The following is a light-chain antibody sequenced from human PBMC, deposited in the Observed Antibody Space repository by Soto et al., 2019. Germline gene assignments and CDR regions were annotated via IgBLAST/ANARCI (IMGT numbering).Light chain of an antibody. CDR2: DAS. Sequence: DIQMTQSPSTLSGSVGDRVTISWRASQSLNNELAWYQQKPGKAPNLLMYDASTLERGVPSRFSGTGSGTEFTLTISSLQPDDFATYYCQQYHRSLVTFGQGTRLEIK. J-gene: IGKJ5*01. V-gene: IGKV1-5*01. CDR1: QSLNNE. CDR3: QQYHRSLVT.